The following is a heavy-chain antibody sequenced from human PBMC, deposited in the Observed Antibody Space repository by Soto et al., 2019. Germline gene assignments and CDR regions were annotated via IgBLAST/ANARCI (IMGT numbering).Heavy chain of an antibody. CDR1: GGSISSSSYY. Sequence: NPSETLSLTCTVSGGSISSSSYYWGWIRQPPGKGLEWIGSIYYSGSTYYNPSLKSRVTISRDNSKNTLYLQMNSLRAEDTAVYYCAKDSPTMVRGVSPFDYWGQGTLVTVSS. V-gene: IGHV4-39*07. CDR2: IYYSGST. J-gene: IGHJ4*02. D-gene: IGHD3-10*01. CDR3: AKDSPTMVRGVSPFDY.